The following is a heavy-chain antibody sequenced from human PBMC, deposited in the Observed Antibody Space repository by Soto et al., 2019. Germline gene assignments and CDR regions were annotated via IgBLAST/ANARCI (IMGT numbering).Heavy chain of an antibody. J-gene: IGHJ4*02. D-gene: IGHD1-1*01. CDR3: VKEVEGFDY. CDR1: GFPFSSHT. V-gene: IGHV3-21*01. CDR2: ITSSSRDV. Sequence: PGGSLRLSCAASGFPFSSHTMNWVRQAPGKGLEWVSSITSSSRDVFYADSVKGRFTISRDNAKNSLYLQMNSLRAEDTAVYYCVKEVEGFDYWGQGTLVTVSS.